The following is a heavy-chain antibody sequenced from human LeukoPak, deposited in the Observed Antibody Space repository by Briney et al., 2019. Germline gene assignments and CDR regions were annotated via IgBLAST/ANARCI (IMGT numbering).Heavy chain of an antibody. CDR1: GFSLSTSGVG. CDR2: IYWDDDK. J-gene: IGHJ4*02. CDR3: AHYGSGSYYLPPYFDY. V-gene: IGHV2-5*02. D-gene: IGHD3-10*01. Sequence: SGPTLVNPTQTLTLTCTFSGFSLSTSGVGVGWIRQPPGKALEWLALIYWDDDKRYSPSLKCRLTITKDTSKNQVVLTMTNMDPVDTATYYCAHYGSGSYYLPPYFDYWGQGTLVTVSS.